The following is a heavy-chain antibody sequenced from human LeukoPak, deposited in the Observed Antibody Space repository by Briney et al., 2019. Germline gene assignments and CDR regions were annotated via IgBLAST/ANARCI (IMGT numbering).Heavy chain of an antibody. Sequence: GGSLRLSCKASGYTLTGFGMHWVRQAPGKGLEWVAVIWYDGNNKYYVDSVKGRFTISRDTSKNTLYLKMNSLRGEDTAIYYCARDDLASIGLDMWGQGTVVTVSS. CDR3: ARDDLASIGLDM. CDR1: GYTLTGFG. V-gene: IGHV3-33*01. CDR2: IWYDGNNK. D-gene: IGHD3-3*02. J-gene: IGHJ3*02.